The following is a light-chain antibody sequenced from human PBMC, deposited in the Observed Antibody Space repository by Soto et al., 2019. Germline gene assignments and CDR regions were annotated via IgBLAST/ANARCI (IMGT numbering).Light chain of an antibody. V-gene: IGKV3-15*01. J-gene: IGKJ2*01. CDR1: QSVSSN. CDR2: GAS. Sequence: EIGMTQSPATLSVSPGERATLSCRASQSVSSNLAWYQQKPGQAPRLLIYGASTRATGIPARFSGSGSGTEFTLTISSLQSEDFAVYYCQHYNNWPPSTFGQGTKLEIK. CDR3: QHYNNWPPST.